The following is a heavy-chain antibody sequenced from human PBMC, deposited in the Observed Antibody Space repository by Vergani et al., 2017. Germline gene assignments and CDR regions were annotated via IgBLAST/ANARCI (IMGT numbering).Heavy chain of an antibody. J-gene: IGHJ4*02. Sequence: EVQLLESGGGLVQPGGSLRLSCAASGFTFSSYAMSWVRQAPGKGLEWVSAISGSGGSTYYADSVTGRFTISRDNSKNTLYLQMNSLRAEDTAVYYCAKVSLGYYNFDYWGQGTLVTVSS. CDR3: AKVSLGYYNFDY. D-gene: IGHD3-22*01. CDR2: ISGSGGST. V-gene: IGHV3-23*01. CDR1: GFTFSSYA.